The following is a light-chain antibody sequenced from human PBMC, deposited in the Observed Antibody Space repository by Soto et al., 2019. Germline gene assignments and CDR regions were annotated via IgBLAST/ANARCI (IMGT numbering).Light chain of an antibody. CDR3: FSHRGGDSHV. CDR1: SSDVGAYNY. CDR2: GVT. J-gene: IGLJ1*01. V-gene: IGLV2-14*01. Sequence: QSSLTQPASVSVSPGQSITISCTGTSSDVGAYNYVSWYQQYPGKAPKLMIYGVTNRPSGVSNRFSGSKTGNTASLTISGLQAEDEADYYCFSHRGGDSHVFGTGTKVTV.